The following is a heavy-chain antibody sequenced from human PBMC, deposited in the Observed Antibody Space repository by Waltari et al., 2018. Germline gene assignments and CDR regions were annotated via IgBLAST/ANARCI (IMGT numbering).Heavy chain of an antibody. Sequence: QEQMVESGGGVVQPGRPLSLSCSISGFIFSNYAMNWVRQAPGKVLEWLAGISYDGSSQYYADSVKGRFSVSRDSFKNTVYLHMNGLRTEDTAVYYCARAVTGEDAFDMWGQGTMVTVSS. CDR3: ARAVTGEDAFDM. D-gene: IGHD2-21*02. CDR1: GFIFSNYA. J-gene: IGHJ3*02. CDR2: ISYDGSSQ. V-gene: IGHV3-30-3*01.